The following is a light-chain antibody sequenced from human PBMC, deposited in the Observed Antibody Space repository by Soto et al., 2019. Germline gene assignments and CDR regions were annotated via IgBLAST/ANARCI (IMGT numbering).Light chain of an antibody. Sequence: EIVLTQSPDTLSLSPGERATLSCRASQSVRSSLAWYLQKPGQAPRLLIYDASNRATGIPARFSGSGSGTDCTLTISSLEPEDFAVYYCQQRSNWPPEVTFGPGTKVDIK. J-gene: IGKJ3*01. V-gene: IGKV3-11*01. CDR2: DAS. CDR3: QQRSNWPPEVT. CDR1: QSVRSS.